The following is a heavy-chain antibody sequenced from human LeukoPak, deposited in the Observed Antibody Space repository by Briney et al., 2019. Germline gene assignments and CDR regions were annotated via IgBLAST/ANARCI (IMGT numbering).Heavy chain of an antibody. V-gene: IGHV4-59*08. CDR1: SASISSYY. Sequence: PSETLSLTCTVSSASISSYYWSSIRHPPGKGRKSLGYIYYSGSTNYNQSLKSRVTISVDTSKNQFSLKLSSVTAADTAVYYCAGQGWYFDYWGQGTLVTVSS. CDR2: IYYSGST. D-gene: IGHD2-15*01. CDR3: AGQGWYFDY. J-gene: IGHJ4*02.